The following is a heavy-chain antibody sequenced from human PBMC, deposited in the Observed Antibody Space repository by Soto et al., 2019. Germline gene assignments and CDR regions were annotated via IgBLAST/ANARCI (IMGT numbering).Heavy chain of an antibody. V-gene: IGHV1-69*12. J-gene: IGHJ2*01. CDR3: AQPLGSAVAGPGRFDL. CDR1: GGTFSRYA. D-gene: IGHD6-19*01. CDR2: ITPMFGTA. Sequence: QVQLVQSGAEVKKPGSSVKVSCKASGGTFSRYAISWVRQAPGQGLEWMGGITPMFGTANYAQKFQGRVTITADESTSTGHMELRRLSSEDTAVYYCAQPLGSAVAGPGRFDLWGRGTLVIVSS.